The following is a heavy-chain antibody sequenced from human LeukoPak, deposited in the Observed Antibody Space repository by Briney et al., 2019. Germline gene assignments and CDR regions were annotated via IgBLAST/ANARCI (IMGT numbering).Heavy chain of an antibody. D-gene: IGHD3-22*01. CDR3: ARDPSGGSSGYLDY. J-gene: IGHJ4*02. CDR2: ISAYNGNT. CDR1: GYTFTSYG. Sequence: ASVKVSCKASGYTFTSYGISLVRQAPGQGLEWMGWISAYNGNTNYAQKLQGRVTMTTDTSTSTAYMELRSLRSDDTAVYYCARDPSGGSSGYLDYWGQGTLVTVSS. V-gene: IGHV1-18*01.